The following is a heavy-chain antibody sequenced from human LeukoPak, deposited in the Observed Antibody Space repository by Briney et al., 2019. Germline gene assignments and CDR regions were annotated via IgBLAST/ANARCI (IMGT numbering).Heavy chain of an antibody. D-gene: IGHD2-2*01. Sequence: PSETLSLTCTVSGGSISSGGYYWSWIRQPPGKGLEWIGYIYHSGSTYYNPSLKSRVSISVDTSKNQFSLKLSSVTAADTAVYYCVGDALYSSTWYPGPWGQGTLVTVSS. V-gene: IGHV4-30-2*05. CDR2: IYHSGST. CDR1: GGSISSGGYY. CDR3: VGDALYSSTWYPGP. J-gene: IGHJ5*02.